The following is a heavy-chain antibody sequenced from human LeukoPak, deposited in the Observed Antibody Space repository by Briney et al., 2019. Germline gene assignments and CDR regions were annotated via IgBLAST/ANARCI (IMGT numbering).Heavy chain of an antibody. V-gene: IGHV5-10-1*01. CDR3: ARLTINDYVWGTYHYPDY. J-gene: IGHJ4*02. CDR2: IDPSDSYT. D-gene: IGHD3-16*02. Sequence: PGESLKISCVGSGYTFSNHWISWVRQMPGKGLEWMGKIDPSDSYTKYSPSFQGHVTISADKSISTAYLQWSSLKASDTAMFYCARLTINDYVWGTYHYPDYWDQGTLVTVSS. CDR1: GYTFSNHW.